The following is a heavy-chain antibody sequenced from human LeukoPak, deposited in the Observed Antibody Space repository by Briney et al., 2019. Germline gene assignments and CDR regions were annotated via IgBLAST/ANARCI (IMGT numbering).Heavy chain of an antibody. CDR2: IRSSSSYI. CDR1: VFTFSSYS. CDR3: ARVREGDILTGYSTDAFDI. Sequence: KPGGSLRLSCAASVFTFSSYSVNWVRQAPGKGLEWVSSIRSSSSYICYADSVKGRFNISRDNAKNSLYLQMNSLRAEDTAVYYCARVREGDILTGYSTDAFDIWGQGTMVTVSS. J-gene: IGHJ3*02. D-gene: IGHD3-9*01. V-gene: IGHV3-21*01.